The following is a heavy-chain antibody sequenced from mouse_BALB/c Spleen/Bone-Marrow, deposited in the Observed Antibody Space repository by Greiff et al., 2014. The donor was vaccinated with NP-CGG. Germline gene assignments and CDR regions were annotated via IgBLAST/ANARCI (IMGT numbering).Heavy chain of an antibody. Sequence: VQLQQSGPSLVKPSQTLSLTCSVTGDSITXGYWNXXXXXXXXXXEYXGYISYSGSTYYNPSLKSRISITRDTSKNQYYLQLXXXTTEDTATYYCARXRTTGAMDYWGQGTSVTVSS. CDR2: ISYSGST. J-gene: IGHJ4*01. CDR1: GDSITXGY. CDR3: ARXRTTGAMDY. V-gene: IGHV3-8*02.